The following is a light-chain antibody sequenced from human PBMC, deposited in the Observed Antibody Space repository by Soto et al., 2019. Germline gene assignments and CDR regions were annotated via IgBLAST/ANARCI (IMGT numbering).Light chain of an antibody. J-gene: IGKJ3*01. CDR2: GAS. Sequence: EVVLTQSPVTLSLSPGERATLSCRARQSVSSPCLAWYQQKPGQPPRLLIYGASSRATDIPDRFIGSGSGTEVTLTIARLAPEDFAMYYCQQYGSSPFTFGPGTKVDI. V-gene: IGKV3-20*01. CDR3: QQYGSSPFT. CDR1: QSVSSPC.